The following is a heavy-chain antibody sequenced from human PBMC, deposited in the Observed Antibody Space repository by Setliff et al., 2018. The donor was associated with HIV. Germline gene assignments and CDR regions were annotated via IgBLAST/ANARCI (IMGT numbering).Heavy chain of an antibody. J-gene: IGHJ4*02. D-gene: IGHD5-18*01. CDR1: GGSFSGYY. V-gene: IGHV4-34*01. CDR3: ARRTTYVDTAMYDY. CDR2: INHSGST. Sequence: SETLSLTCAVYGGSFSGYYWSWIRQPPGKGLEWIGEINHSGSTNYNPSLKSRVTISVETSKNQFSLKLSSVTAADTAVYYCARRTTYVDTAMYDYWGQGTLVTVSS.